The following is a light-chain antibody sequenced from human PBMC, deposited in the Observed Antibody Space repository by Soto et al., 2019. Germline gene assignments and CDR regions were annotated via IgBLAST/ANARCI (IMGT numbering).Light chain of an antibody. Sequence: LSCWASQSVSSSYLAWYQQKRGQAPSLLIYAASSRATGVPDRFSGGGSGADFTLTISRLEPEDFAVYYCQQYGSSLPWTFGQGTKVDIK. CDR1: QSVSSSY. CDR3: QQYGSSLPWT. CDR2: AAS. V-gene: IGKV3-20*01. J-gene: IGKJ1*01.